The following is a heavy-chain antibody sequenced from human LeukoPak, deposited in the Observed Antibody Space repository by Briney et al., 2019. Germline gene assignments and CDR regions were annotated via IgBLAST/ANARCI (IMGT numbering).Heavy chain of an antibody. J-gene: IGHJ6*03. CDR1: GFTFSSYW. V-gene: IGHV3-7*01. Sequence: SGGSLRLSCAASGFTFSSYWMSWVRQAPGKGLEWVANIKQDGSEKYYVDSVKGRFTISRDNAKNSLYLQMNSLRAEDTAVYYCARDQTGLVRGVSNYYMDVWGKGTTVTISS. CDR3: ARDQTGLVRGVSNYYMDV. CDR2: IKQDGSEK. D-gene: IGHD3-10*01.